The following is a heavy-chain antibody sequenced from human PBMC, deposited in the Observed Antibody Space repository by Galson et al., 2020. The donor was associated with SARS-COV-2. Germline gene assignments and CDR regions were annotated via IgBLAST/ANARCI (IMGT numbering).Heavy chain of an antibody. CDR1: GYTFTVYY. V-gene: IGHV1-2*02. J-gene: IGHJ3*02. Sequence: ASVKVSCKASGYTFTVYYMHWVRQAPGQGLEWMVWINPNIGGTNYAQKFQGRATMTRDTSISIAYMELIRLRSDDTAVYYCARDGTAMVTNGYDIWGQGTMVTVSS. CDR2: INPNIGGT. CDR3: ARDGTAMVTNGYDI. D-gene: IGHD5-18*01.